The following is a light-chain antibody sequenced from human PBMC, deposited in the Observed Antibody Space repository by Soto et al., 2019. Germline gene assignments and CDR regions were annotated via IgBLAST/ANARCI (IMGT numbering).Light chain of an antibody. CDR3: LLYFDTDRI. Sequence: QTVVTQEPSLTVSPGETVTLTCSSSTGPVTGTFYPNWFQQKPGQAPRPLIYSISNKHSWTPARFSGSLLGGKATLTLSGVQPEDEAEYFCLLYFDTDRIFGGGTKPPS. CDR2: SIS. V-gene: IGLV7-43*01. CDR1: TGPVTGTFY. J-gene: IGLJ2*01.